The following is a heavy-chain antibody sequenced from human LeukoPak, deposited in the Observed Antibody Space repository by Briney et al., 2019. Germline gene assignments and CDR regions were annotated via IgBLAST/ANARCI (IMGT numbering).Heavy chain of an antibody. J-gene: IGHJ6*02. Sequence: ASVKVSCKASGYTFTGYYMHWVRQAPGQGLEWMGWINPNSGGTNYAQKFQGRVTMTRDTSISTAYMELSRLRSDDTAVYYCARATRAGLAAAGTGNMDVWGQGTTVTVSS. CDR3: ARATRAGLAAAGTGNMDV. CDR1: GYTFTGYY. D-gene: IGHD6-13*01. CDR2: INPNSGGT. V-gene: IGHV1-2*02.